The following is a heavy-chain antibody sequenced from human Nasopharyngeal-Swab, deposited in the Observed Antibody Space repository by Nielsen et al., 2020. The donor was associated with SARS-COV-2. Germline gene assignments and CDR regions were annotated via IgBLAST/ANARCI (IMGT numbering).Heavy chain of an antibody. D-gene: IGHD5-24*01. J-gene: IGHJ5*02. V-gene: IGHV1-69*04. Sequence: SVKVSCKASGYSFTSSDISWVRQAPGQGLEWMGRIIPILGIPNYAQKFQGRLTITADTSTTTAYMELSSLRSEDTAVYYCASPVEMSTTWGQGTLVTVSS. CDR1: GYSFTSSD. CDR2: IIPILGIP. CDR3: ASPVEMSTT.